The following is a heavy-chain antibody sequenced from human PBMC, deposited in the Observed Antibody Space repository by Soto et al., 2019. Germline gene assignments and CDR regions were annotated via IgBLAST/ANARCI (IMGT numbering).Heavy chain of an antibody. D-gene: IGHD5-12*01. CDR1: GFTFSAYS. Sequence: EVHLVESGGGLVKPGGSLRLSCATSGFTFSAYSMTWVRQAPGKGLEWVSSITSGSDYIYYADSLRGRFTISRDNAKNSLDLQMHSMRAEDTAFYYCARVDGYTYPNDYWGQGTLVTVSS. CDR3: ARVDGYTYPNDY. J-gene: IGHJ4*02. V-gene: IGHV3-21*01. CDR2: ITSGSDYI.